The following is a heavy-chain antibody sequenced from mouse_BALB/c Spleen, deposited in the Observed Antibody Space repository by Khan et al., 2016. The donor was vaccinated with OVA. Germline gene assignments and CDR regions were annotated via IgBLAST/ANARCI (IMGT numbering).Heavy chain of an antibody. CDR3: ARGASYWYFDV. CDR2: INTYTGEP. V-gene: IGHV9-1*02. CDR1: GYTFTNYG. Sequence: QFQLVQSGPELKKPGETVKISCKASGYTFTNYGMNWVKQAPGKGLKWMGWINTYTGEPTYTDDFKGRFAFSLETSASTAYLQINNLKNEDMATYFCARGASYWYFDVWCAGTTVTVSS. J-gene: IGHJ1*01.